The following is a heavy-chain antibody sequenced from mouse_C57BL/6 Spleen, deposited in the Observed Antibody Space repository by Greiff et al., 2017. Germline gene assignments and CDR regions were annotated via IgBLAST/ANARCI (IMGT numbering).Heavy chain of an antibody. CDR1: GFSLTSYG. CDR3: ARQGNYYGSSYDYYAMDY. D-gene: IGHD1-1*01. J-gene: IGHJ4*01. CDR2: IWSDGST. Sequence: VQVVESGPGLVAPSQSLSITCTVSGFSLTSYGVHWVRQPPGKGLEWLVVIWSDGSTTYNSALKSRLSISKDNSKSQVFLKMNSLQTDDTAMYYCARQGNYYGSSYDYYAMDYWGQGTSVTVSS. V-gene: IGHV2-6-1*01.